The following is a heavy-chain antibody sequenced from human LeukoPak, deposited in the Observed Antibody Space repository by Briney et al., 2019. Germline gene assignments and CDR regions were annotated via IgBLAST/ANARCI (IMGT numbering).Heavy chain of an antibody. CDR3: AREAHSRHGGYGHYFDY. Sequence: SETLSLTCTVSAYSISSGYYWGWIRQPPGKGLEWIGSIYHSGRTYYNPSLKGRVTISLNTSKNQFSLKLSSVTAADTAVYYCAREAHSRHGGYGHYFDYWGQGSLVTVSS. CDR1: AYSISSGYY. D-gene: IGHD5-12*01. J-gene: IGHJ4*02. V-gene: IGHV4-38-2*02. CDR2: IYHSGRT.